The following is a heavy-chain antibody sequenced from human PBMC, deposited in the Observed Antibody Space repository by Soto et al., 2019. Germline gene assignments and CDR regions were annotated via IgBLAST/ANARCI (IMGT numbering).Heavy chain of an antibody. CDR2: ISANGGST. CDR3: AREGYCSGGSCYLGAFEI. D-gene: IGHD2-15*01. CDR1: GFTFSTYA. J-gene: IGHJ3*02. Sequence: EVQLVESGGGLVQPGGSLRLSCAASGFTFSTYAMHWVRQAPGKGLEYVSAISANGGSTYYANSVNGRFTISRDNSKNTLYLQMGSLRADDMAVYYCAREGYCSGGSCYLGAFEIWGQGTMVTVSS. V-gene: IGHV3-64*01.